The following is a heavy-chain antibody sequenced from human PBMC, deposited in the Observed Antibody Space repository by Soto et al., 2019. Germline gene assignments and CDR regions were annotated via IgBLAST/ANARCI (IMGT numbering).Heavy chain of an antibody. V-gene: IGHV4-31*03. Sequence: QVQLQESGPGLLKPSQTLSLTCTVSGGSISSGGLYWSWIRQHQGKGLEWIGYIYYIGSTYYNPSLKRRVTKTVETSKYQFSMKLSSVTAAYTAEHSCAREQIVVVPTAIDYWGQGTLVTVSS. D-gene: IGHD2-2*01. J-gene: IGHJ4*02. CDR2: IYYIGST. CDR3: AREQIVVVPTAIDY. CDR1: GGSISSGGLY.